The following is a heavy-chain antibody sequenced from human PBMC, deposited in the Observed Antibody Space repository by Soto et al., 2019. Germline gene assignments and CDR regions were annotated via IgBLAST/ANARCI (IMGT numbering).Heavy chain of an antibody. CDR3: ARGPLSIAARYYYYYGMDV. CDR1: GGSFSGYY. Sequence: SETLSLTCAVYGGSFSGYYWSWIRQPPGKXLEWIGEINHSGSTNYNPSLKSRVTISVDTSKNQFSLKLSSVTAADTAVYYCARGPLSIAARYYYYYGMDVWGQGTTVTVSS. CDR2: INHSGST. J-gene: IGHJ6*02. D-gene: IGHD6-6*01. V-gene: IGHV4-34*01.